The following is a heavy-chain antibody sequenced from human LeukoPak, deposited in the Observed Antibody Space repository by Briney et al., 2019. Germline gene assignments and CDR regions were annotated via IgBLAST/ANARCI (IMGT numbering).Heavy chain of an antibody. J-gene: IGHJ5*02. V-gene: IGHV4-59*01. CDR3: AREAVNWFDP. CDR1: GGSISIYY. Sequence: SETLSLTCTVSGGSISIYYCSWIRQPPGKGLEWIGYIYYSGSTNYNPSLKSRVTISVDTSKNQFSLKLSSVTAADTAVYYCAREAVNWFDPWGQGTLVTVSS. CDR2: IYYSGST.